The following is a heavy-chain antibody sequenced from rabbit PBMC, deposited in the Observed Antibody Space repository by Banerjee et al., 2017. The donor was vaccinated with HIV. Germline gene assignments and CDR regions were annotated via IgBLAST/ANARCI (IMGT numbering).Heavy chain of an antibody. CDR3: ATELTANDAL. D-gene: IGHD4-1*01. V-gene: IGHV1S40*01. J-gene: IGHJ4*01. Sequence: QSLEESGGDLVKPGASLTLTCTASGLDFSSSDWICWVRQAPGKGLEWIAGIYTGSGSTYYASWAKGRFTISKTSSTTVTLQMTSLTAADTATYFCATELTANDALWGQGTLVTV. CDR1: GLDFSSSDW. CDR2: IYTGSGST.